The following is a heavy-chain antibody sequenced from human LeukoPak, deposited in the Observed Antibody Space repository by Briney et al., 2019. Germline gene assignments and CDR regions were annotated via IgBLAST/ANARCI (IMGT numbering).Heavy chain of an antibody. CDR1: GFTFSSYS. V-gene: IGHV3-48*04. CDR3: ARGNYFDD. CDR2: ISSSSGTI. J-gene: IGHJ4*02. Sequence: GGSLRLSCAASGFTFSSYSMNWVRQAPGKGLEWLSYISSSSGTIYYADSVKGRFTISRDNAKNSLYLQMNSLRAEDTAVYYCARGNYFDDWGQGTLVTVSS.